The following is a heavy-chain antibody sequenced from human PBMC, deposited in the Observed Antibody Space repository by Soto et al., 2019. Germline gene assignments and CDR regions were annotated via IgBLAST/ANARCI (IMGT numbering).Heavy chain of an antibody. D-gene: IGHD1-20*01. CDR1: VGSISTYY. CDR3: AREQYNWKI. J-gene: IGHJ4*02. Sequence: PSETLSLTCTVSVGSISTYYWSWIRQPPGKGLEWLGYIYYNGNSYYNPSLKSRLTMSVDTSKNQFSLRLSSATAADTAVYYCAREQYNWKIWGQGTLVTVSS. V-gene: IGHV4-59*01. CDR2: IYYNGNS.